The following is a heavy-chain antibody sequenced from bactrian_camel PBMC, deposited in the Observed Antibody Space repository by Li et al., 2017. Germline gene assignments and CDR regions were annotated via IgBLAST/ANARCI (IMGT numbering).Heavy chain of an antibody. D-gene: IGHD6*01. J-gene: IGHJ4*01. V-gene: IGHV3-2*01. CDR2: IYTFHRTT. CDR3: AADVGSMSGNCQPNY. CDR1: GYTYSSYC. Sequence: HVQLVESGGGSVQAGGSLRLSCAVSLASGYTYSSYCVGWFRQAPGMEREQVAAFIYTFHRTTRYADSVKGRFTISRDDAKNTMYLQMNNLQPEDTAMYYCAADVGSMSGNCQPNYWGQGTQVTVS.